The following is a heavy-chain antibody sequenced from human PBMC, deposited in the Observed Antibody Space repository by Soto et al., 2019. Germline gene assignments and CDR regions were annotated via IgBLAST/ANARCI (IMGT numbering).Heavy chain of an antibody. D-gene: IGHD1-26*01. J-gene: IGHJ4*02. V-gene: IGHV1-3*04. CDR3: ARNAVGTYHFDY. Sequence: QVQLVQSGAEVKKPGASVKVSCKASEYTCTTYAMHWVRQAPGQRLEWMGWINTGNGNTKYSQKFQGRVTITRDTSASTAYMELSSLISEDTAVYYCARNAVGTYHFDYLGQGTLVTVST. CDR2: INTGNGNT. CDR1: EYTCTTYA.